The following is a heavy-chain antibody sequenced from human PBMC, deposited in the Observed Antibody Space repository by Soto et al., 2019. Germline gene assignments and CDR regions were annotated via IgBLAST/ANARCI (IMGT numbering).Heavy chain of an antibody. D-gene: IGHD3-10*01. CDR3: SSVGGSSQTNYYDGMDV. CDR2: IIPIFGTA. Sequence: QVQLVQSGAEVKKPGSSVKVSCKASGGTFSSYAISWVRQAPGQGLEWMGGIIPIFGTANYAQKFQGRATITADESTSTAYMERSSLRSEDTAVYYCSSVGGSSQTNYYDGMDVWGQGTTVTVSS. J-gene: IGHJ6*02. CDR1: GGTFSSYA. V-gene: IGHV1-69*12.